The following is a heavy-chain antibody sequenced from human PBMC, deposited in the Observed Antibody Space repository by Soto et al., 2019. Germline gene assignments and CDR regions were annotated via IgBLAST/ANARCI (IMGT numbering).Heavy chain of an antibody. J-gene: IGHJ4*02. Sequence: SETLSLTCTVSGGSVTSGSYYWSWIRQPPGRGLEWIGHIHYSGNTKYDPSLKSRVTISVDTSKNQFSLKLSSVTAADTAVYYCARGFSLFDYWGQGTLVTVSS. CDR1: GGSVTSGSYY. V-gene: IGHV4-61*01. CDR3: ARGFSLFDY. CDR2: IHYSGNT.